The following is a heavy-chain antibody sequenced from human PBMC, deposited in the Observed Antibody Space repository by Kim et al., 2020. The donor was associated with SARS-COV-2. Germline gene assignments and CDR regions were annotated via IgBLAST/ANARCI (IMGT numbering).Heavy chain of an antibody. CDR1: GGTFSSYA. Sequence: SVKVSCKASGGTFSSYAISWVRQAPGQGLEWMGGIIPIFGTANYAQKFQGRVTITPDESTSTAYMELSSLRSEDTAVYYCARDPYSSGTGLGYYYYYYGMDVWGQGTTVTVSS. J-gene: IGHJ6*02. CDR2: IIPIFGTA. V-gene: IGHV1-69*13. D-gene: IGHD6-19*01. CDR3: ARDPYSSGTGLGYYYYYYGMDV.